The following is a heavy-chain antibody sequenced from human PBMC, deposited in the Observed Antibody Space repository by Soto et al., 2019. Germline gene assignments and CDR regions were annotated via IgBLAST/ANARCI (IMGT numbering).Heavy chain of an antibody. J-gene: IGHJ4*02. V-gene: IGHV1-69*02. CDR1: GDTFAFHS. CDR3: ATSYGSGYRAFDY. D-gene: IGHD3-10*01. CDR2: INPILSMS. Sequence: QVQLVQSGAEVKRPGSSVKVSCKASGDTFAFHSINWVRQAPGLGLEWMGRINPILSMSNYAQRFQGRVTMTADKSTITAYTVLSSLRSEDTAIYYCATSYGSGYRAFDYWGQGALVTVSS.